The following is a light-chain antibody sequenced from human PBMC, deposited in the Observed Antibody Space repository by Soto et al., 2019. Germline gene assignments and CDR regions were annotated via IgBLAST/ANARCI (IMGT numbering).Light chain of an antibody. CDR1: SSDVGGYNY. CDR3: SSYTRSSIPYV. CDR2: DVS. Sequence: QSALTQPASVSGSPGQSITISCTGTSSDVGGYNYVSWYQQHPGKAPKLMIYDVSNRPSGVSNRFSGSKSGNTASLTISGLQAEDEADYYCSSYTRSSIPYVFGTGTKLTVL. J-gene: IGLJ1*01. V-gene: IGLV2-14*01.